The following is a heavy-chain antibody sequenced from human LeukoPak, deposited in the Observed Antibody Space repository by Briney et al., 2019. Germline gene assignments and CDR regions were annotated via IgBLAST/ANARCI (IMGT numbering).Heavy chain of an antibody. CDR1: GCTFSSYA. Sequence: GGSLRLSCAASGCTFSSYAMHWVRQAPGKGLEWVAVISYDGSNKYYADSVKGRFTISRDNSKNTLYLQMNSLRPEDTSIFYCVKGYFLVVTDVEYFFDYWGQGTLVTVSS. D-gene: IGHD3-10*02. CDR3: VKGYFLVVTDVEYFFDY. V-gene: IGHV3-30*04. J-gene: IGHJ4*02. CDR2: ISYDGSNK.